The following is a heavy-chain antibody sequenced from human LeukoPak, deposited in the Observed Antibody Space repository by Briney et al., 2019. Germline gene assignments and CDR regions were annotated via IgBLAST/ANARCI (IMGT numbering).Heavy chain of an antibody. CDR1: GFTFSSYS. J-gene: IGHJ6*02. Sequence: SGGSLRLSCAASGFTFSSYSMNWVRQAPGKGLEWVSSISSSSSYIYYADSVKGRFTISRDNAKNSLYLQMNSLRAEDTAVYYCARDASSSSRMDVWGQGTTVTVSS. D-gene: IGHD6-13*01. CDR2: ISSSSSYI. V-gene: IGHV3-21*01. CDR3: ARDASSSSRMDV.